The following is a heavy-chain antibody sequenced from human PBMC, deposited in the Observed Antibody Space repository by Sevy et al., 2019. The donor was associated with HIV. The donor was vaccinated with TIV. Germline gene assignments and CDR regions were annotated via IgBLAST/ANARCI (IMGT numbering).Heavy chain of an antibody. CDR1: GASISNTAYY. V-gene: IGHV4-39*01. J-gene: IGHJ4*02. D-gene: IGHD2-8*01. Sequence: SETLSLTCIVSGASISNTAYYWGWIRQSPGKGLEWIASIRHGGYTFYHPSLKSRVTLSADTSKNQFSLKLTSVSAADTSIYYCVGPKLTYTNGWLYFDYWGQGTVVTVSS. CDR3: VGPKLTYTNGWLYFDY. CDR2: IRHGGYT.